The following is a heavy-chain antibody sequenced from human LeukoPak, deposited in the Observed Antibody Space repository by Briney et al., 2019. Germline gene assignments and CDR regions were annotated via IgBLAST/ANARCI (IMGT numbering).Heavy chain of an antibody. D-gene: IGHD1-26*01. J-gene: IGHJ4*02. V-gene: IGHV3-48*01. Sequence: GGSLRLSCAASGFTFRSYNMNWVRQAPGKGLEWVSYITGGSTTIYYADSVKGRFTISRDNAKNSLYLQMNSLRAEDTAVYYCARDSGSALDWGQGTLVTVSS. CDR3: ARDSGSALD. CDR1: GFTFRSYN. CDR2: ITGGSTTI.